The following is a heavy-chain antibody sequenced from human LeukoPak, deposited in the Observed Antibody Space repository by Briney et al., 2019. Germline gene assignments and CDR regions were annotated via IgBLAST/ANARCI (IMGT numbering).Heavy chain of an antibody. V-gene: IGHV4-4*07. Sequence: SETLSLTCTVPGGSISSYYWSWIRQPAGKGPEWIGRIYTSGSTNYNPSLKSRVTMSVDTSKNQFSLKLSSVTAADTAVYYCARVDPLPGIAAAGEEWFDPWGQGILVTVSS. CDR2: IYTSGST. CDR3: ARVDPLPGIAAAGEEWFDP. CDR1: GGSISSYY. J-gene: IGHJ5*02. D-gene: IGHD6-13*01.